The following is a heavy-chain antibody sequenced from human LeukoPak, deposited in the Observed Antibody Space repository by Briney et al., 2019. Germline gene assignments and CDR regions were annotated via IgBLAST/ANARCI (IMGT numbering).Heavy chain of an antibody. Sequence: SETLSLTCTVSGGSISSYYWSWIRQPPGKGLEWIGYIYYSGGTNYNPSLKSRVTISVDTSKNQFSLKLSSVTAADTAVYYCARHAAAYDYWGQGTLVTVSS. D-gene: IGHD6-13*01. CDR3: ARHAAAYDY. J-gene: IGHJ4*02. CDR2: IYYSGGT. CDR1: GGSISSYY. V-gene: IGHV4-59*01.